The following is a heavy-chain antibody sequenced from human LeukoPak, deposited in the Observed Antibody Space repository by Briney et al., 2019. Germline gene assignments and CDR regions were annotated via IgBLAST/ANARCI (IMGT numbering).Heavy chain of an antibody. CDR3: ARAHYYGSGSYSLFDP. V-gene: IGHV3-48*01. Sequence: GGSLRLSCAASGFTFSSYTMNWVRQPPGKGLEWVSNIGTSSTTIYYADSVQGRFSVSRDNSKNTLYLQMNSLRVEDTAVYYCARAHYYGSGSYSLFDPWGQGTLVTVSS. CDR1: GFTFSSYT. J-gene: IGHJ5*02. CDR2: IGTSSTTI. D-gene: IGHD3-10*01.